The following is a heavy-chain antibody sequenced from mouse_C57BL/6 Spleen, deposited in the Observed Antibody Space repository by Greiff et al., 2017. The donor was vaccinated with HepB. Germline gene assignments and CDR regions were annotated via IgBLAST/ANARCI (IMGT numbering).Heavy chain of an antibody. V-gene: IGHV1-47*01. J-gene: IGHJ3*01. D-gene: IGHD2-2*01. CDR1: GYTFTTYP. Sequence: QVQLKESGAELVKPGASVKMSCKASGYTFTTYPIEWMKQNHGKGLEWIGNFHPYNDDTKYNEKLKGKATLTVEKSSSKVYLELSRLTSGDSAVYYCARPGGYHEGFAYWGQGTLVTVSA. CDR2: FHPYNDDT. CDR3: ARPGGYHEGFAY.